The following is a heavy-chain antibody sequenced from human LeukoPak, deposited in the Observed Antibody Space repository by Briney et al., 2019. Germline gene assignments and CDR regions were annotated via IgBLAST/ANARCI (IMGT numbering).Heavy chain of an antibody. V-gene: IGHV1-69*04. CDR3: ARPYYDSTQWFDP. J-gene: IGHJ5*02. Sequence: SVKVSCKASGGTFSSYAISWVRQAPGQGLEWMGRIIPILGIANYAQKFQGGVTITADKSTSTAYMELSSLRSEDTAVYYCARPYYDSTQWFDPWGQGTLVTVSS. CDR1: GGTFSSYA. D-gene: IGHD3-22*01. CDR2: IIPILGIA.